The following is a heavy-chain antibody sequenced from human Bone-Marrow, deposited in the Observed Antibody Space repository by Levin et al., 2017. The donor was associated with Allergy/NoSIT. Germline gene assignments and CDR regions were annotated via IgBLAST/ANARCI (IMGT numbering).Heavy chain of an antibody. V-gene: IGHV3-23*01. J-gene: IGHJ4*02. CDR3: VRCVEKGSKWGFFDY. CDR1: GFSSNGFSGYA. Sequence: PGGSLRLSCAISGFSSNGFSGYALTWVRQAPGKGLEWVSVMSGSGGITYYADSVKGRFTISRDTSKNTLHLEMNSLRAEDTAVYYCVRCVEKGSKWGFFDYWGQGTLVTVSS. D-gene: IGHD5-24*01. CDR2: MSGSGGIT.